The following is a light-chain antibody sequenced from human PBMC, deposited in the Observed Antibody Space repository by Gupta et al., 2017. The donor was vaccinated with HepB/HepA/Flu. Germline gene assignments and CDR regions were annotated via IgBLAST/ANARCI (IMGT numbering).Light chain of an antibody. Sequence: HSVLTPPPSASGTPGQRATIPCSGSSSNIGSNSVNWYQQLPGTAPKLLIYTSDQRPSGVPDRFSGSKSGTSASLAISGLQPEDEADYYCAAWDDNRNGVIFGGGTKLTVL. J-gene: IGLJ2*01. V-gene: IGLV1-44*01. CDR1: SSNIGSNS. CDR3: AAWDDNRNGVI. CDR2: TSD.